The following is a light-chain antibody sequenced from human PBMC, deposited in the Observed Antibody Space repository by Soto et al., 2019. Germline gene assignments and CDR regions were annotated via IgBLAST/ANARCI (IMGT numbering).Light chain of an antibody. J-gene: IGKJ2*01. CDR3: QQSYSVPYT. CDR2: SAS. CDR1: QRIGTL. V-gene: IGKV1-39*01. Sequence: DVQMTQSPSSLSASVGDRVTIACRTSQRIGTLFIWYLQKPGKAPQLLIYSASTLQGGVPSRFIGSGSGTLFTLTINSLQPEDFGTYYCQQSYSVPYTFGQGTKLEIK.